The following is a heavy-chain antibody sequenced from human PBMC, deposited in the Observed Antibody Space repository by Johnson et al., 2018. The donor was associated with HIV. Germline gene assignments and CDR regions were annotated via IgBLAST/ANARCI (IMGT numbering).Heavy chain of an antibody. Sequence: VQLVESGGGLVQPGGSLRLSCAASGFAFRTYWMVWVRQVPGKRPVWVARIYNDGSRPTYAGSVRGRFTISRDNAKYTVDLQMNSLRVEDTAVYYCAKVDCGGDTCAGYDPFDLWGQGTLVTVSS. CDR3: AKVDCGGDTCAGYDPFDL. CDR1: GFAFRTYW. J-gene: IGHJ3*01. D-gene: IGHD2-21*01. CDR2: IYNDGSRP. V-gene: IGHV3-74*03.